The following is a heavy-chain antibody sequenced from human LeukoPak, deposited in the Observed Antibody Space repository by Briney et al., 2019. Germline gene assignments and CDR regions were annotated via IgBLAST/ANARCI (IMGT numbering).Heavy chain of an antibody. D-gene: IGHD3-10*01. V-gene: IGHV1-8*03. CDR3: ARQSPRWYSGSGSLQT. J-gene: IGHJ5*02. Sequence: ASVKVSCKASGYTFTSYDINWVRQATGQGLEWMGWMNPNSGNTGYAQKFQGRVTITRNTSISTAYMELSSLRSEDTAVYYCARQSPRWYSGSGSLQTWGQGTLVTVSS. CDR2: MNPNSGNT. CDR1: GYTFTSYD.